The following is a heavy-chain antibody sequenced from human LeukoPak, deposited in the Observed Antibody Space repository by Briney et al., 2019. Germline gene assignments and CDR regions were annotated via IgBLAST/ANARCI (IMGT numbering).Heavy chain of an antibody. CDR1: GYSISSGYY. CDR2: IHHSGST. J-gene: IGHJ1*01. V-gene: IGHV4-38-2*02. CDR3: ARVAAGIGFFQH. Sequence: SETLSLTCILSGYSISSGYYWGWIRQPPGKGLEWVGNIHHSGSTYYNPSLKSRVTISVDASKNQLSLKLSSVTAADTAVYYCARVAAGIGFFQHWGQGTLVTVSS. D-gene: IGHD6-13*01.